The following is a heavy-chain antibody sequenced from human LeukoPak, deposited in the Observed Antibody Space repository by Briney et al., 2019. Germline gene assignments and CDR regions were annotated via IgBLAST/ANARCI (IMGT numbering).Heavy chain of an antibody. Sequence: GGSLRLSCAASGFTFNNYGMHWVRQAPGKELEWVAFIRYNGNNQYYADSVKGRFTISRDNSKNTLYLEINSLSADDTAVYYCATTDTTCYWGQGTLVTVSS. CDR3: ATTDTTCY. D-gene: IGHD1-14*01. CDR2: IRYNGNNQ. J-gene: IGHJ4*02. CDR1: GFTFNNYG. V-gene: IGHV3-30*02.